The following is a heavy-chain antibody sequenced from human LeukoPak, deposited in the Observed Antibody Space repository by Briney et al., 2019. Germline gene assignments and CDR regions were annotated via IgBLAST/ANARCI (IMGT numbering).Heavy chain of an antibody. CDR3: AKDFGCSGGSCYPSTFDY. J-gene: IGHJ4*02. CDR2: ISSSGSTI. D-gene: IGHD2-15*01. CDR1: GFTFSDYY. Sequence: PGGSLRLSCAASGFTFSDYYMSWIRQAPGKGLEWVSYISSSGSTIYYADSVKGRFTISRDNAKNSLYLQMNSLRAEDTAVYYCAKDFGCSGGSCYPSTFDYWGQGTLVTVSS. V-gene: IGHV3-11*04.